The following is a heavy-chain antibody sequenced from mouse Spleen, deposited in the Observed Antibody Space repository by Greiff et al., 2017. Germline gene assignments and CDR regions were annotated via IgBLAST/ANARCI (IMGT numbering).Heavy chain of an antibody. Sequence: QVQLQQSGAELVMPGASVKMSCKASGYTFTDYWMHWVKQRPGQGLEWIGAIDTSDSYTSYNQKFKGKATLTVDESSSTAYMQLSSLTSEDSAVYYCARGRGAMDYWGQGTSVTVSS. J-gene: IGHJ4*01. CDR1: GYTFTDYW. CDR2: IDTSDSYT. V-gene: IGHV1-69*01. CDR3: ARGRGAMDY.